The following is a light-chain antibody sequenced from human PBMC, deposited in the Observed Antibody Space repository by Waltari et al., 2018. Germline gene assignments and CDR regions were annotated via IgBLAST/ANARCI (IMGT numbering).Light chain of an antibody. Sequence: DIFLTRSPVALLVAPGAPCSISFTSSQSLLHSNGYNYFDWYLQKPGQSPQLLFDLGYTRASGVPDRFSARVSGTDFTLKIRVEAEDVGVYYCMQGLQTPLTFGQGTRLEIE. V-gene: IGKV2-28*01. CDR3: MQGLQTPLT. J-gene: IGKJ5*01. CDR1: QSLLHSNGYNY. CDR2: LGY.